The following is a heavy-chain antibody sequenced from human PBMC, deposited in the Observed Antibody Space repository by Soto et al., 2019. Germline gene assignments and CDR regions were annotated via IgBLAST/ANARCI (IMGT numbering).Heavy chain of an antibody. D-gene: IGHD2-15*01. J-gene: IGHJ4*02. V-gene: IGHV3-21*01. CDR2: ISSSSSYR. CDR3: ARLSSGGTYYFDY. Sequence: ELQLVESGGRLVMPGGSLRLSCAASGFTFGSYSMNWVRQAPGKGLEWVSCISSSSSYRYYADSVEGRFTISRDNAKNSLYLQINSLRAEDTAVYYCARLSSGGTYYFDYWGQGTLVTVSS. CDR1: GFTFGSYS.